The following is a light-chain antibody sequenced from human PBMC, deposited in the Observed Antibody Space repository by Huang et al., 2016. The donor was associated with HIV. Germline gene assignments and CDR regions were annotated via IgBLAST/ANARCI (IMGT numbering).Light chain of an antibody. CDR2: AAS. CDR3: LQYNNYPLT. V-gene: IGKV1-17*03. Sequence: DIQMTQSPSAMSASVGDRVTVTCRASQDINTSLAWFQQKPGKVPKRLSYAASSLQSGVPSRFSGSGSGTEFTLTISSLQPEDFATYYCLQYNNYPLTFGPGTKVDVK. J-gene: IGKJ3*01. CDR1: QDINTS.